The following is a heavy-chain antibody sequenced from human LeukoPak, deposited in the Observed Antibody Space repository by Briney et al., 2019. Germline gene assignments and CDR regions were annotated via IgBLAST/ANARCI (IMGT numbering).Heavy chain of an antibody. CDR3: ARSAVGVVVAHIEDWFDP. D-gene: IGHD2-15*01. Sequence: PSETLSLTCTVSGGSISSYYWSWIRQPAGKGLEWIGRIYTSGSTNYNPSLKSRVTMSVDTSKNQFSLKLSSVTAADTAVYYCARSAVGVVVAHIEDWFDPWGQGTLVTVSS. CDR1: GGSISSYY. V-gene: IGHV4-4*07. CDR2: IYTSGST. J-gene: IGHJ5*02.